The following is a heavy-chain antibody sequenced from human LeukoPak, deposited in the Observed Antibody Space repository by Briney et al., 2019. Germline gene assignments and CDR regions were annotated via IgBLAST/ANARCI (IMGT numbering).Heavy chain of an antibody. CDR2: NYYSGSP. D-gene: IGHD3-9*01. CDR1: GVSISSSTYS. CDR3: AKYFVGSIVDS. V-gene: IGHV4-39*07. Sequence: PSETLSLTCAVSGVSISSSTYSWGCLRQPQGKGLEWSGSNYYSGSPLYSPSLKSRVTTSLDTSKNQFSLKPTSVTAADTGVYYCAKYFVGSIVDSCGEGTLVTASS. J-gene: IGHJ4*02.